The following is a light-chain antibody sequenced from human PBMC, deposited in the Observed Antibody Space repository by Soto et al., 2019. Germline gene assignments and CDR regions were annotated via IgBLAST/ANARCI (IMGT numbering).Light chain of an antibody. CDR2: DAS. J-gene: IGKJ1*01. V-gene: IGKV3-11*01. Sequence: EIMLTQSPDTLSLSPGNRATLSCRASQSVSTYLAWYQQKPGQPPRLLIYDASNRATGIPARFSGSGSGTDFTFTISSLEPEDFAVYYCQQRSNWPPTFGQGTKGDIK. CDR1: QSVSTY. CDR3: QQRSNWPPT.